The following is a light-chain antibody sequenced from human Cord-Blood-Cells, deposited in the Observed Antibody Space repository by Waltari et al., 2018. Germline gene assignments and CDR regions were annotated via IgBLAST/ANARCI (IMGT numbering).Light chain of an antibody. Sequence: DIVMTQSALSLPVTPGEPASISCSSSQSLLHSNGYNYLDWYLQKPGQSPQLLIYLGSNRASGVPDRFSGSGSGTYFTLKISRVEAEDVGVYYCMQALQTPWTFGQGTKVEIK. CDR2: LGS. CDR3: MQALQTPWT. J-gene: IGKJ1*01. CDR1: QSLLHSNGYNY. V-gene: IGKV2-28*01.